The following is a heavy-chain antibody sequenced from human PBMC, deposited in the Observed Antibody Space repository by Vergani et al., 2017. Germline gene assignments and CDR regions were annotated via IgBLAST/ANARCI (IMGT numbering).Heavy chain of an antibody. CDR3: GRVADFYGLGSRLLDL. J-gene: IGHJ5*02. V-gene: IGHV4-59*11. CDR1: FDSIRNLY. D-gene: IGHD3-10*01. Sequence: QVQLQESGPGLVKSSETLSLTCSVSFDSIRNLYCNWIRQPPGKGLEWIGSIHYSENTNYNPSLETRVTISGDTSKNQFSLKLNSVTAADTAVYYWGRVADFYGLGSRLLDLWGQGILVTVSS. CDR2: IHYSENT.